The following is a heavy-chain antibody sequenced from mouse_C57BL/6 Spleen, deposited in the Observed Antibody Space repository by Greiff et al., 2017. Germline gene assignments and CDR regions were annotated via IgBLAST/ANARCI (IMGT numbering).Heavy chain of an antibody. Sequence: QVQLQQPGTELVKPGASVKLSCTASGYTFTSYWMHWVKQRPGQGLEWFGNINPSNGGTNYNEKFKSKATLTVDESSSPADMQLSSLTAEDSAVYYCARWDYAMDDWGQGTSVTVSS. CDR1: GYTFTSYW. CDR3: ARWDYAMDD. CDR2: INPSNGGT. V-gene: IGHV1-53*01. J-gene: IGHJ4*01.